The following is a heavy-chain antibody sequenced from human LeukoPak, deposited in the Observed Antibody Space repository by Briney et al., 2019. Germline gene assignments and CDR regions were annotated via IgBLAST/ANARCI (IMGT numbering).Heavy chain of an antibody. Sequence: PGRSLRLSCAASGFTFSSYGMHWVRQAPGKGLEWVAVISYDGSNKYYADSVKGRFTISRDNAKNSLYLQMNSLRAEDTAVYYCARRGDFWSGYYSDWFDPWGQGTLVTVSS. CDR1: GFTFSSYG. J-gene: IGHJ5*02. CDR2: ISYDGSNK. CDR3: ARRGDFWSGYYSDWFDP. D-gene: IGHD3-3*01. V-gene: IGHV3-30*03.